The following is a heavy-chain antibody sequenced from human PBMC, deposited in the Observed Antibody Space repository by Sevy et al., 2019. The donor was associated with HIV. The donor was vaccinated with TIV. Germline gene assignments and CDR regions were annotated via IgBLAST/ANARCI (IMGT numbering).Heavy chain of an antibody. V-gene: IGHV6-1*01. CDR1: GDSVSRNGAA. CDR3: ARAVAGVYYFDY. J-gene: IGHJ4*02. Sequence: HSQTLSLTCVISGDSVSRNGAAWNWIRQSPSRGLEWLGRSYYRSTWHKDYAISVKSRLTITPDTSKNQFFLQLNSVTPEDTAMYYCARAVAGVYYFDYWGQGTLVTVSS. CDR2: SYYRSTWHK. D-gene: IGHD6-19*01.